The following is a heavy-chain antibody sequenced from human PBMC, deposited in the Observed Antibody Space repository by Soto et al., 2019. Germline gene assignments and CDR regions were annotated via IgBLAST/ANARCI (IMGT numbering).Heavy chain of an antibody. CDR2: ISYDGSNK. CDR1: GFTFSSYG. CDR3: AHPHPFSSWSDYYYYYGMDV. D-gene: IGHD6-13*01. J-gene: IGHJ6*02. V-gene: IGHV3-30*03. Sequence: PGGSLRLSCAASGFTFSSYGMHWVRQAPGKGLEWVAVISYDGSNKYYADSVKGRFTISRDNSKNTLYLQMNSLRAEDTAVYYCAHPHPFSSWSDYYYYYGMDVWGQGTTVTVSS.